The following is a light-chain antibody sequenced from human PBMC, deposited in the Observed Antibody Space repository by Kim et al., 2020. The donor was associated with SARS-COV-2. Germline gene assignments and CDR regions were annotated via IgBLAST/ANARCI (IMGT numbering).Light chain of an antibody. CDR3: QTWDTGIEVV. CDR1: SRHSSYV. J-gene: IGLJ2*01. Sequence: QLVLTQSPSASASLGPSVKLTCTLSSRHSSYVIAWHQQQPEKGPRYLMKLDSDGSHTKGDGIPDRFSGSSSGAERYLTISSLQSEDEADYYCQTWDTGIEVVFGEGTQLTVL. CDR2: LDSDGSH. V-gene: IGLV4-69*01.